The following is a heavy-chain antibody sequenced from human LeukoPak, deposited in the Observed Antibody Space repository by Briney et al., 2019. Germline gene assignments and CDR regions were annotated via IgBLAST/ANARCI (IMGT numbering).Heavy chain of an antibody. CDR2: IYYSGST. CDR3: ARSTPGYSCGQDANFDY. D-gene: IGHD5-18*01. J-gene: IGHJ4*02. Sequence: SETLSLTCTVSGGSISSYYWSWIRQPPGKGLEWIGYIYYSGSTNYNPSLKSRVTISVDTSKNQFSLKLSSVTAADTAAYYCARSTPGYSCGQDANFDYWGQGTLVTVSS. V-gene: IGHV4-59*01. CDR1: GGSISSYY.